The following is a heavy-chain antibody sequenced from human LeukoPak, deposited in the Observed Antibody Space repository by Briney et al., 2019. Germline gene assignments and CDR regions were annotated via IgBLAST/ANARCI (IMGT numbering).Heavy chain of an antibody. CDR1: GDPISTSNSY. J-gene: IGHJ4*02. CDR2: IYYSGNT. D-gene: IGHD3-3*01. CDR3: ARQTGVGLFILP. V-gene: IGHV4-39*01. Sequence: SETLSLTCAVSGDPISTSNSYWGWIRRPPGKGLEWVGSIYYSGNTYYNPSLKSRVTISVDTSKNQFSLKLTSVTAADTAVYYCARQTGVGLFILPGGRGTLVTVSS.